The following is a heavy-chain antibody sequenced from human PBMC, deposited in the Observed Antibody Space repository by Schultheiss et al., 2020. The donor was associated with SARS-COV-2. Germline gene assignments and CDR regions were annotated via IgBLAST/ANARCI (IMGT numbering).Heavy chain of an antibody. CDR3: AREGCSSTSCYTLMDYYYMDV. J-gene: IGHJ6*03. D-gene: IGHD2-2*02. V-gene: IGHV3-74*01. CDR1: GFTVNSNY. CDR2: INSDGSST. Sequence: GESLKISCVVSGFTVNSNYMSWVRQPPGRGLEWVSRINSDGSSTSYADSVKGRFTISRDNAKNTLYLQMNSLRAEDTAVYYCAREGCSSTSCYTLMDYYYMDVWGKGTTVTVSS.